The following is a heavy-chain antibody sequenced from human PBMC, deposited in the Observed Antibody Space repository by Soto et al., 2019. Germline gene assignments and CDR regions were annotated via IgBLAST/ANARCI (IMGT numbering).Heavy chain of an antibody. D-gene: IGHD5-12*01. V-gene: IGHV4-61*05. CDR2: IYYSGST. J-gene: IGHJ4*02. CDR3: AAGGGLPRYY. Sequence: SETLSLTCTVSGGSISSSSYYWSWIRQPPGKGLEWIGYIYYSGSTNYNPSLKSRVTISVDRSKNQFSLKLSSVTAADTAVYYCAAGGGLPRYYWGQGTLVTVSS. CDR1: GGSISSSSYY.